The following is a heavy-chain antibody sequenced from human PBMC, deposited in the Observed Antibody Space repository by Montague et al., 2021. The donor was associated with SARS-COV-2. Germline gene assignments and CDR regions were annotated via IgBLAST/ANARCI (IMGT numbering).Heavy chain of an antibody. CDR2: IYASGGT. CDR3: GRGVVAATPVVDY. D-gene: IGHD2-15*01. CDR1: GDSISSFY. J-gene: IGHJ4*02. V-gene: IGHV4-4*07. Sequence: SETLSLTCTVSGDSISSFYWNWIRQPAGTGLEWIGRIYASGGTNYNPSLKSRITMSVYTSKNQFSLKLNSVTAADTAVYYCGRGVVAATPVVDYWGRGTLVTVSS.